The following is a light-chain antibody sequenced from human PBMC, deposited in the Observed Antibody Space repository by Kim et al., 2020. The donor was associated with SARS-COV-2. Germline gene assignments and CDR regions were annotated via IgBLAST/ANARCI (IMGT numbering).Light chain of an antibody. CDR1: QSISSW. CDR3: QQYNTYSQT. J-gene: IGKJ1*01. Sequence: DIQMTQSPSTLSESVGDRVTITCRASQSISSWLAWYQQKPGKAPKLLIYKASSLESGVPSRFSGSGSGTEFTLTISSLQPDDFATYYCQQYNTYSQTFGQGTKVDIK. V-gene: IGKV1-5*03. CDR2: KAS.